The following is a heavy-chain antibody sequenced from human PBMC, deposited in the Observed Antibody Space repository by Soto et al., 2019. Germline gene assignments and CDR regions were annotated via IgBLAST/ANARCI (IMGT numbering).Heavy chain of an antibody. D-gene: IGHD1-1*01. CDR3: AKVRGNWNDRPEGLYGMDV. CDR1: GFTFSSYA. J-gene: IGHJ6*02. V-gene: IGHV3-23*01. CDR2: ISGSGGST. Sequence: PVGSLRLSCAASGFTFSSYAMSWVRQAPGKGLEWVSAISGSGGSTYYADSVKGRFTISRDNSKNTLYLQMNSLRAEDTAVYYCAKVRGNWNDRPEGLYGMDVWGQGTTVTVSS.